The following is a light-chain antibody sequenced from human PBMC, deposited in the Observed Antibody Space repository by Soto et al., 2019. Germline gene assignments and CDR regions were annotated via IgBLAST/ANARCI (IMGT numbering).Light chain of an antibody. V-gene: IGKV4-1*01. Sequence: DIVMTQSPDSLAVSLGDRATISCKSSQNLFSTLYNKSYLAWYQQKPGQPPKVLIYWASIRESGVPDRFSGSGSGTDFSLTITRLQAEDVAVYYCQQCYGTPNTFGQGTKLEIK. CDR3: QQCYGTPNT. CDR2: WAS. CDR1: QNLFSTLYNKSY. J-gene: IGKJ2*01.